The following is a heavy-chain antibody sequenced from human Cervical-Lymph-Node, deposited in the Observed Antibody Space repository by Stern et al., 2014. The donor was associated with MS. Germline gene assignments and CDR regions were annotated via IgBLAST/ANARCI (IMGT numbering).Heavy chain of an antibody. CDR2: IYTSGST. CDR1: GGSISSGSYY. V-gene: IGHV4-61*02. CDR3: ARGSDWYFDL. J-gene: IGHJ2*01. Sequence: QVQLQESGPGLVKPSQTLSLTCTVSGGSISSGSYYWSWIRQPAGKGLEWIGRIYTSGSTNYNPSLKSRFTISVDQSKTQFPRNLRSVTAADTAVYYCARGSDWYFDLWGRGTLVTVSS.